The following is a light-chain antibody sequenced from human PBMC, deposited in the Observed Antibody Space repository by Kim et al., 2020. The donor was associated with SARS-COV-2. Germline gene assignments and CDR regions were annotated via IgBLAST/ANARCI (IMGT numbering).Light chain of an antibody. CDR2: GAS. CDR3: QQYSDWPPLT. Sequence: SPGETATLSCRASQSVTSNVAWYQHKPGQAPRVLIYGASVRDTGVPARFSGSGSGTEFTLTITSLQSEDFGTYYCQQYSDWPPLTFGGGTKVDIK. J-gene: IGKJ4*02. CDR1: QSVTSN. V-gene: IGKV3-15*01.